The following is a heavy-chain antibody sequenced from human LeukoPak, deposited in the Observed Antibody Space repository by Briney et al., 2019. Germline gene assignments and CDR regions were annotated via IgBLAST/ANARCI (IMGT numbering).Heavy chain of an antibody. CDR3: ATVAVAGLFPKNLNKYYFDY. D-gene: IGHD6-19*01. Sequence: PGGSLRLSCAASGFTFSSYAMSWVRQAPGKGLEWVSAISGSGGSTYYADSVKGRFTISRDNSKNTLYLQMNSLRAEDTAVYYCATVAVAGLFPKNLNKYYFDYWGQGTLVTVSS. J-gene: IGHJ4*02. V-gene: IGHV3-23*01. CDR2: ISGSGGST. CDR1: GFTFSSYA.